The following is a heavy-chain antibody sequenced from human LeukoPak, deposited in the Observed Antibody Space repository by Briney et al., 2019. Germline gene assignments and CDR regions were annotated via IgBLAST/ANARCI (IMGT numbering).Heavy chain of an antibody. V-gene: IGHV3-48*01. CDR2: ISTTSSTI. Sequence: GGSLRLSCAASRFTFSSYGMNWVRQAPGKGLEWVSYISTTSSTIYYADSVKGRSTISRDNAKNSLYLQMNSLRAEDTAVYYCAREGYYYGSGSPYCFDRWGQGTLVTVSS. CDR1: RFTFSSYG. J-gene: IGHJ4*02. D-gene: IGHD3-10*01. CDR3: AREGYYYGSGSPYCFDR.